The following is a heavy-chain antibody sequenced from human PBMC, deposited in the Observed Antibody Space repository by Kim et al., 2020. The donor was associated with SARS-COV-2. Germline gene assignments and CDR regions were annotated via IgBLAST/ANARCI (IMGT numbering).Heavy chain of an antibody. Sequence: SETLSLTCTVSGGSISSSSYYWGWIRQPPGKGLEWIGSIYYSGSTYYNPALKSRVTISVDTSKNQFSLKLSSVTAADTAVYYCARDLDCSGGSCYSWDP. CDR2: IYYSGST. D-gene: IGHD2-15*01. J-gene: IGHJ5*02. CDR3: ARDLDCSGGSCYSWDP. V-gene: IGHV4-39*07. CDR1: GGSISSSSYY.